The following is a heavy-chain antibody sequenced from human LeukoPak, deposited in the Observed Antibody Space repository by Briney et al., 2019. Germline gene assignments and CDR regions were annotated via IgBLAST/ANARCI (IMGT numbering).Heavy chain of an antibody. Sequence: GASVKVSCKASGYTFTGYYIHWVRQAPGQGLEWMGWIVPKSGGTKYAQKYQGRVTMTRDTSISTAYMELSSLRSDDTAVYYCARTASLAAFFDYWDQGTLVTVSS. D-gene: IGHD2-15*01. V-gene: IGHV1-2*02. J-gene: IGHJ4*02. CDR3: ARTASLAAFFDY. CDR2: IVPKSGGT. CDR1: GYTFTGYY.